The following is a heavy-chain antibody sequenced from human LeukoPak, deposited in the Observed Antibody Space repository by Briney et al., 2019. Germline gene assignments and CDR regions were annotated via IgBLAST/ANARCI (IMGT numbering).Heavy chain of an antibody. CDR1: GFTFSSYS. J-gene: IGHJ4*02. V-gene: IGHV3-21*01. Sequence: GVSLRLSCAVSGFTFSSYSMNWVRQAPGKGLEWVSSISSSSYIYYADSVKGRFTISRDNAKNSLYLQMNSLSAEDTAVYYCARDKDTAMVGDLIDYWGQGTLVTVSS. CDR3: ARDKDTAMVGDLIDY. CDR2: ISSSSYI. D-gene: IGHD5-18*01.